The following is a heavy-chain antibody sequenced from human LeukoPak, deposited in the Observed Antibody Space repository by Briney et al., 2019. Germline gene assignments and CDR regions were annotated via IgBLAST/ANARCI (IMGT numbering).Heavy chain of an antibody. CDR3: ARKGYCSSTSCPNYYYYGMDV. V-gene: IGHV3-7*03. J-gene: IGHJ6*04. D-gene: IGHD2-2*01. Sequence: GGSLRLSCAASGFTFSSYWMSWVRQAPGKGLEWVANIKQDGSEKYYVDSVKGRFTISRDNAKNSLYLQMNSLRAGDTAVYYCARKGYCSSTSCPNYYYYGMDVWGKGTTVTVSS. CDR2: IKQDGSEK. CDR1: GFTFSSYW.